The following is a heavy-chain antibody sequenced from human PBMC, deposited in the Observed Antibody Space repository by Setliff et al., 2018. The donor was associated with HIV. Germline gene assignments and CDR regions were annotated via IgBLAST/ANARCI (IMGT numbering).Heavy chain of an antibody. CDR1: GGSFRSSRYY. J-gene: IGHJ4*02. Sequence: SETLSLTCTVSGGSFRSSRYYWGWIRQPPGKGLEWIGNIHYGGFFWYSPSLKSRVTISVDTSKNQFSLKLSSVTAADTAVYYCARPSLGIGGGSRFDYWGQGTRVTVSS. CDR3: ARPSLGIGGGSRFDY. V-gene: IGHV4-39*01. CDR2: IHYGGFF. D-gene: IGHD3-10*01.